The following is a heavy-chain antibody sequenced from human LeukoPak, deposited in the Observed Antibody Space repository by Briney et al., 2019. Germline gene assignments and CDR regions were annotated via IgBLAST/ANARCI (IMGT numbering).Heavy chain of an antibody. CDR1: GFTFSSYA. CDR3: ARDPSYYDSSGYYGGWYFDL. D-gene: IGHD3-22*01. V-gene: IGHV3-30*01. Sequence: PGRSLRLSCAASGFTFSSYAMHWVRQAPGKGLEWVAVISYDGSNKYYADSVKCRFTISRDNSKNTLYLQMNSLRAEDTAVYYCARDPSYYDSSGYYGGWYFDLWGRGTLVTVSS. CDR2: ISYDGSNK. J-gene: IGHJ2*01.